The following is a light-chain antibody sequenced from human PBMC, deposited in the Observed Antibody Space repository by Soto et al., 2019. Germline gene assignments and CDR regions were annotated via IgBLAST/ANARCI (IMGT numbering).Light chain of an antibody. V-gene: IGKV1-39*01. J-gene: IGKJ1*01. CDR2: AAS. CDR1: QNINNW. CDR3: QQSYSTPPT. Sequence: DIQMTQSPSTLSASVGDRVTITCRASQNINNWIAWYQQKPGKAPKLLIYAASTLQSGVPSRFSGSGSGTDFTLTISCLQSEDFATYYCQQSYSTPPTFGQGTKVDI.